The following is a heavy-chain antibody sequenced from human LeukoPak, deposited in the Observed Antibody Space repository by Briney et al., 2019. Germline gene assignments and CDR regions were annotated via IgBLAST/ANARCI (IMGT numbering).Heavy chain of an antibody. CDR1: GGSFSGNY. D-gene: IGHD3-22*01. CDR3: ARGRTGDYYDSSGNHYYYYYMDV. J-gene: IGHJ6*03. V-gene: IGHV4-34*01. CDR2: IFYSGST. Sequence: SETLSLTCAVYGGSFSGNYWTWIRQPPGKGLEWIGNIFYSGSTYYSPSLKSRVTISVDTSKNQFSLKLSSVTAADTAVYYCARGRTGDYYDSSGNHYYYYYMDVWGKGTTVTISS.